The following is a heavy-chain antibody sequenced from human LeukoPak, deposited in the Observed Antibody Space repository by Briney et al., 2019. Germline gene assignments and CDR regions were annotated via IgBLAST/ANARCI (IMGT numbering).Heavy chain of an antibody. CDR2: INHSGST. CDR3: ARGGFLAYYYGSGSYYTRSNWFDP. CDR1: GGSFSGYY. Sequence: SETLSLTCAVYGGSFSGYYWSWIRQPPGKGLEWIGEINHSGSTNYNPSLKSRVTISVGTSKNQFSLKLSSVTAADTAVYYCARGGFLAYYYGSGSYYTRSNWFDPWGQGTLVTASS. V-gene: IGHV4-34*01. D-gene: IGHD3-10*01. J-gene: IGHJ5*02.